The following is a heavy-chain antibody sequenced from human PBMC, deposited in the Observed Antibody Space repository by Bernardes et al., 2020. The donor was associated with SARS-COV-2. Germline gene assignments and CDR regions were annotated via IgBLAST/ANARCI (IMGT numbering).Heavy chain of an antibody. Sequence: SETLSLTCAVSGGSISSSNWWSWVRQPPGKGLEWIGEIYHSGSTNYNPSLKSRVTISVDKSKNQFSLKLSSVTAADTAVYYCARAKLVVPAATTKYYYYYGMDVWGQGTTVTVSS. CDR2: IYHSGST. V-gene: IGHV4-4*02. J-gene: IGHJ6*02. CDR1: GGSISSSNW. CDR3: ARAKLVVPAATTKYYYYYGMDV. D-gene: IGHD2-2*01.